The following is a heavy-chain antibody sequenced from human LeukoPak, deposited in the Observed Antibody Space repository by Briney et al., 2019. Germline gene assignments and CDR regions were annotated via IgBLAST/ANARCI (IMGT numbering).Heavy chain of an antibody. V-gene: IGHV5-51*01. J-gene: IGHJ4*02. Sequence: GESLQISCEGSGYRFSTSWIGWVRQLPEKGLEWMGIIYPGDSDTRYSPSFQGQVTISADKSISTAYLQWSSLKASDTAMYYCARLAPAMVEDYWGQGTLVTVSS. CDR3: ARLAPAMVEDY. CDR2: IYPGDSDT. D-gene: IGHD5-18*01. CDR1: GYRFSTSW.